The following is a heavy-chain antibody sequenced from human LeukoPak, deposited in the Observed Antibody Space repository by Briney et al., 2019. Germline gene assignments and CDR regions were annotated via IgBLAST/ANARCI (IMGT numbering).Heavy chain of an antibody. Sequence: PAGSLTPACAVYTSTSIGISTDCDSQAPGKGLVWVSRIRSDGGDSNYADSVKVRFTISRDNAKNTLYLEMNSLRAEDTAVYYCARDLVAGSGSTDCWGQGTLVTVSS. V-gene: IGHV3-74*01. CDR1: TSTSIGIS. D-gene: IGHD3-10*01. J-gene: IGHJ4*02. CDR3: ARDLVAGSGSTDC. CDR2: IRSDGGDS.